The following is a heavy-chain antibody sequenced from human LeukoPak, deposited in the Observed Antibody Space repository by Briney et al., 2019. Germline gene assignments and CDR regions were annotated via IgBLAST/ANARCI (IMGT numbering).Heavy chain of an antibody. J-gene: IGHJ6*04. CDR2: IYHSGST. V-gene: IGHV4-38-2*01. CDR3: ASRIAAAGTRKAYYYYGMDV. CDR1: GDSISSGYY. D-gene: IGHD6-13*01. Sequence: PSETLSLTCAVSGDSISSGYYWGWLRQPPGKGLGWIGSIYHSGSTYYNPSLKSRVTISVDTSENQFSLKLSSVTAADTAVYYCASRIAAAGTRKAYYYYGMDVWGKGTTVTVSS.